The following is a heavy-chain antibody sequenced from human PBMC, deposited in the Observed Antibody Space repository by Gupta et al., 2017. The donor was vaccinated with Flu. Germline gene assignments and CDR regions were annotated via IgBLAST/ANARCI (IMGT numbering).Heavy chain of an antibody. CDR2: VDNDGSGT. CDR3: ATVFEY. D-gene: IGHD2-21*02. Sequence: SLRLSCAASGFTFSNYWMHWVRQVPGKGLVWVSRVDNDGSGTSYADSVKGRFTISRDNAKNTLYLQMNSLRAEDTAVYYCATVFEYWGLGTRVTVSS. CDR1: GFTFSNYW. J-gene: IGHJ4*02. V-gene: IGHV3-74*01.